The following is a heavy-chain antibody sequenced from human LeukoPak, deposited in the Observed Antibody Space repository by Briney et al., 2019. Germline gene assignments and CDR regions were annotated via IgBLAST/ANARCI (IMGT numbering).Heavy chain of an antibody. J-gene: IGHJ6*03. Sequence: GGSLRLSCAASGFTFSSYAMHWVRQAPGKGLEWVAVISYDGSNKYYADSVKGRFTISRDNSKNTLYLQMNSLRAEDTAVYYCARDLVNHYYMAVWGKGTTVTVSS. V-gene: IGHV3-30-3*01. CDR2: ISYDGSNK. D-gene: IGHD2-2*01. CDR1: GFTFSSYA. CDR3: ARDLVNHYYMAV.